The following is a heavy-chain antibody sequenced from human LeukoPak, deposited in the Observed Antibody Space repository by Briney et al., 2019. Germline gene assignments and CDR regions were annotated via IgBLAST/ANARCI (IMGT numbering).Heavy chain of an antibody. Sequence: QPGGSLRLSCAASGFTITTNYMNWVRQAPGKGLEWVSVIYGDDETNYADSVKGRFTISRANSKNTLYLQMNSLRAEDTAVYYCAREKVVRGGILHYGMDVWGQGTTVTVSS. CDR1: GFTITTNY. CDR3: AREKVVRGGILHYGMDV. D-gene: IGHD3-10*01. J-gene: IGHJ6*02. CDR2: IYGDDET. V-gene: IGHV3-53*01.